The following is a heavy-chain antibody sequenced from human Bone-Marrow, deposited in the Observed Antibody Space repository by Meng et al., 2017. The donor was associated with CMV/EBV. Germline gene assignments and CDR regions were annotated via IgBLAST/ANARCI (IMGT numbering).Heavy chain of an antibody. J-gene: IGHJ4*02. CDR1: GFTFDDYG. CDR2: INHSGST. D-gene: IGHD3-9*01. Sequence: ESLKISCAASGFTFDDYGMSWIRQPPGKGLEWIGEINHSGSTNYNPSLKSRVIISVDTSKNQFSLKLSSVTAADTAVYFCARDNDWGPDYWGQGTLVTVSS. CDR3: ARDNDWGPDY. V-gene: IGHV4-34*01.